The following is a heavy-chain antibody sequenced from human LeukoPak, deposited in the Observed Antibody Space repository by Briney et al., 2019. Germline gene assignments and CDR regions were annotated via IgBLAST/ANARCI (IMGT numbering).Heavy chain of an antibody. V-gene: IGHV1-69*05. D-gene: IGHD3-22*01. CDR1: GVTFSSHA. CDR3: ARGAMIGAFHI. CDR2: IIPIFGTA. J-gene: IGHJ3*02. Sequence: SVKVSCTASGVTFSSHAISWVRQAPGQGLEWMGRIIPIFGTANYAQKFQGRVTITTDESKNTAYMQLSSLRSEDTAVYYCARGAMIGAFHIWGQGTMVTVPS.